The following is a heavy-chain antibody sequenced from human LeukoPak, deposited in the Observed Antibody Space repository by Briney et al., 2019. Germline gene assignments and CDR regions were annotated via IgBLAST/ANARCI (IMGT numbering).Heavy chain of an antibody. CDR3: ARDPVEMATTEFDY. CDR2: INPNSGGT. V-gene: IGHV1-2*02. J-gene: IGHJ4*02. Sequence: ASVKVSCKASGYTFTGYYIHLVRQAPGQGLEWMGWINPNSGGTNYAQKFQGRVTMTRDTSISTAYMELSRLRSDDTAVYYCARDPVEMATTEFDYWGQGTLVTVSS. D-gene: IGHD5-24*01. CDR1: GYTFTGYY.